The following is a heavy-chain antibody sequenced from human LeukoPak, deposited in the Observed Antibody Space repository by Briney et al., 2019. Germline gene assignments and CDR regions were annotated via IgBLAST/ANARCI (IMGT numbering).Heavy chain of an antibody. V-gene: IGHV3-30*04. D-gene: IGHD3-9*01. CDR2: ISYDGSNK. Sequence: GGSLRLSCAASGFTFSSYAMHWVRQAPGKGLEWVAVISYDGSNKYYADSVKGRFTISRDNSKNTLYLQMNSLRAEDTAVYYCAKYGQGRCFDWLVCAFDYWGQGTLVTVSS. J-gene: IGHJ4*02. CDR3: AKYGQGRCFDWLVCAFDY. CDR1: GFTFSSYA.